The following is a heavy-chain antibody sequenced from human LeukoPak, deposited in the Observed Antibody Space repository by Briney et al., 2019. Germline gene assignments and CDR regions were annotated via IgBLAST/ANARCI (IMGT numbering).Heavy chain of an antibody. J-gene: IGHJ4*02. CDR1: EYTFTGYY. CDR3: ARARGSGSRPIDY. D-gene: IGHD3-16*01. V-gene: IGHV1-2*02. Sequence: ASVKVSCKASEYTFTGYYMHWVRRAPGQGLEWMGWINPNSGGTNYAQKFQGRVTMTRDTSISTAYMELSRLRSDDTAVYYCARARGSGSRPIDYWGQGTLVTVSS. CDR2: INPNSGGT.